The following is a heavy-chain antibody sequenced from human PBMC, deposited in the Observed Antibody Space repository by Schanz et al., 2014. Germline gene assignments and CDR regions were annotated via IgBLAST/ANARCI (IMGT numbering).Heavy chain of an antibody. J-gene: IGHJ4*02. CDR3: VKIGYTHWSLDD. CDR2: INQAASVQ. CDR1: RFTFSAYW. Sequence: EVQLVESGGGLVQPGGSLRLSCAASRFTFSAYWMAWVRQAPGKGLEWVAAINQAASVQYYVDSVKGRFTISRDDAKNSHYLQMNSLRVEDTAVFYCVKIGYTHWSLDDWGQGILVTVSS. V-gene: IGHV3-7*01. D-gene: IGHD6-13*01.